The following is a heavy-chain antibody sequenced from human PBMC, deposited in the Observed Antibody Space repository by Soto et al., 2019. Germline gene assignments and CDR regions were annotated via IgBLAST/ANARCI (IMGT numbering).Heavy chain of an antibody. Sequence: QAQLQESGPGLVRPSQTLSLTCSVSGASINRGDTDSWNWSRQHPVKGLEWIGYIYYSGRIYYNPSLESRVTISVDTSKNQFSLKLTSVTAADTAVYYCAHALRSFYYFGLDVWGQGTTVTVSS. CDR1: GASINRGDTDS. CDR2: IYYSGRI. V-gene: IGHV4-31*03. CDR3: AHALRSFYYFGLDV. D-gene: IGHD3-10*01. J-gene: IGHJ6*02.